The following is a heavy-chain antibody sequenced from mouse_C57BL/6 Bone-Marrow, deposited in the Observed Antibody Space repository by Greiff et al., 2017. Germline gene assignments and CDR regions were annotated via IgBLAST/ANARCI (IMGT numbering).Heavy chain of an antibody. CDR2: INPGSGGT. J-gene: IGHJ1*03. D-gene: IGHD1-1*01. Sequence: VQLQQSGAELVRPGTSVKVSCKASGYAFTNYLIEWVKQRPGQGLEWIGVINPGSGGTNYNEKFKGKATLTADKSSSTAYMQLSSLTSEDSAVYFCARGDYGSYWYFDVWGTGTTVTVSS. CDR1: GYAFTNYL. V-gene: IGHV1-54*01. CDR3: ARGDYGSYWYFDV.